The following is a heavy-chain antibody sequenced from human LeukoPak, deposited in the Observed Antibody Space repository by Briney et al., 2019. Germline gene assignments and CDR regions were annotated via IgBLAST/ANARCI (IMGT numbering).Heavy chain of an antibody. CDR2: IYSGDST. J-gene: IGHJ4*02. Sequence: PGGSLRLSCAAAGFTFSSNYMSWVRQAPGKGLEWVSVIYSGDSTNYADSVKGRFTISRDISKNTLYLQMNSLRAEDTAVYYCAKVREAVAGYYFDYWGQGTLVSVSP. D-gene: IGHD6-19*01. V-gene: IGHV3-66*01. CDR1: GFTFSSNY. CDR3: AKVREAVAGYYFDY.